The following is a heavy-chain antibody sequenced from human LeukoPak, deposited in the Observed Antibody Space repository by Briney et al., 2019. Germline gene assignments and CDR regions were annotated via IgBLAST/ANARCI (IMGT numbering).Heavy chain of an antibody. J-gene: IGHJ4*02. Sequence: GGSLRLSCAASGFTFSSYAMSWVRQAPGKGLEWVSAISGSGGSTYYADSVKGRFTISRDNSKNTLYLQMNSLRAEDTAVYYCAKVSGSGGTKYQPFDYWGQGTLVTASS. CDR1: GFTFSSYA. V-gene: IGHV3-23*01. CDR3: AKVSGSGGTKYQPFDY. D-gene: IGHD2-15*01. CDR2: ISGSGGST.